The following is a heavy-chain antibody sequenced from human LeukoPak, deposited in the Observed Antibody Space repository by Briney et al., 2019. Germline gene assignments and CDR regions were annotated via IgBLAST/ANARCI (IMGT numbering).Heavy chain of an antibody. CDR2: IDPEDGET. D-gene: IGHD1-26*01. CDR3: ATDRVGPIVGAGAFDP. Sequence: ASVKVSCKASGYTFTSYGISWVRQAPGQGLEWMGGIDPEDGETIYAQKFQGRVTMTEDTSTDTAYMELSSLRSEDTAVYYCATDRVGPIVGAGAFDPWGQGTLVTVSS. CDR1: GYTFTSYG. V-gene: IGHV1-24*01. J-gene: IGHJ5*02.